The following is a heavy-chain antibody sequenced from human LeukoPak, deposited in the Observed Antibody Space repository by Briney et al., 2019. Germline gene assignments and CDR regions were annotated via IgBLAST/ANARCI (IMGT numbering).Heavy chain of an antibody. V-gene: IGHV1-46*01. CDR1: GYTFTSYY. J-gene: IGHJ5*02. CDR3: ARDGGIAAASSPGGWFDP. CDR2: INPSGGST. D-gene: IGHD6-13*01. Sequence: GASVKVSCRASGYTFTSYYMHWVRQAPGQGLEWMGIINPSGGSTSYAQKFQGRVTMTRDTSTSTVYMELSSLRSEDTAVYYCARDGGIAAASSPGGWFDPWGQGTLVTVSS.